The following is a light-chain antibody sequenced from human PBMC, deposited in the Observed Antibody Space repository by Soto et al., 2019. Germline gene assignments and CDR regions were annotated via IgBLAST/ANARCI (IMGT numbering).Light chain of an antibody. Sequence: QSALTQPASVSGSPGQSITISCTGTSSDVGGYNYVSWYQQHPGKAPKLMIYDVSNRPSGVANGFSASKSRNTASLTIYGLEVEDGADYYCSSLTSGSTLWVLVERTKLT. CDR1: SSDVGGYNY. CDR2: DVS. CDR3: SSLTSGSTLWV. V-gene: IGLV2-14*01. J-gene: IGLJ3*02.